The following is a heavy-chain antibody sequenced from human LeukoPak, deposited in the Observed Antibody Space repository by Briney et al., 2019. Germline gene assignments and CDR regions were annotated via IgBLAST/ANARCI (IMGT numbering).Heavy chain of an antibody. V-gene: IGHV3-7*01. CDR3: ARDMKGNLDY. CDR1: GFTFSNTW. Sequence: GGSLRLSCAPSGFTFSNTWMAWVRQAPGKGLEWVANINQDGGTRQYADSVRGRFTISRDNAKNSLYLEMNSLRAEDTGLYHCARDMKGNLDYWGQGTLVTVSS. J-gene: IGHJ4*02. CDR2: INQDGGTR. D-gene: IGHD3-16*01.